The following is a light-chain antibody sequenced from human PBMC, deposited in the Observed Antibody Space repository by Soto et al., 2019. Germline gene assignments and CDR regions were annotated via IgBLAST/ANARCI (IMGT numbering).Light chain of an antibody. CDR1: QSISSW. CDR2: DAS. V-gene: IGKV1-5*01. J-gene: IGKJ5*01. CDR3: QQLHSYPIT. Sequence: PSTLSASVGDRVTITCRASQSISSWLAWYQQKPGKAPRLLIYDASSLQSGVPSRFSGSESGAVFTLTISSLQPEDFATYYCQQLHSYPITFGQGTRLEIK.